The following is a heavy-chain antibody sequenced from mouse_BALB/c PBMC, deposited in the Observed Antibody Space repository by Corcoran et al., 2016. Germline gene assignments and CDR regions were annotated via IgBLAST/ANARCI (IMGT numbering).Heavy chain of an antibody. CDR2: INPYNDGT. V-gene: IGHV1S136*01. D-gene: IGHD1-1*01. CDR1: GYTFTSYV. Sequence: EVQLQQSGPELVKPGASVKMSCKASGYTFTSYVMHWVKQKPGQGLEWIGYINPYNDGTKYNETFKGKATLTSDKASSTAYMELSSLTSEDSAVYECARGPFTTVGAKDYWGQGTTLTVSS. CDR3: ARGPFTTVGAKDY. J-gene: IGHJ2*01.